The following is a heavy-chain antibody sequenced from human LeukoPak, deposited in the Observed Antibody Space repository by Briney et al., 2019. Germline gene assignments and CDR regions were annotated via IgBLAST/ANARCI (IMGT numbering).Heavy chain of an antibody. CDR1: GGPISAYY. Sequence: ASETLSLTCTVSGGPISAYYWNWLRQPPGKGLEWIGYIYYSGGTNYNDSLKSRVTISVDTSQNQFSLRLSTMTAADTAVYYCARRAAAVGTYYMDVWGKGTTVTVSS. CDR3: ARRAAAVGTYYMDV. V-gene: IGHV4-59*01. J-gene: IGHJ6*03. CDR2: IYYSGGT. D-gene: IGHD6-13*01.